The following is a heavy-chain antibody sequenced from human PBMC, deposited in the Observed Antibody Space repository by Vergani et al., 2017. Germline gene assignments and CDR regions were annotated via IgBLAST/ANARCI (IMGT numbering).Heavy chain of an antibody. CDR1: GGPFKNSA. J-gene: IGHJ6*02. V-gene: IGHV1-69*13. CDR3: ATPXLRFSYYYYYGMDV. D-gene: IGHD5-12*01. CDR2: IITFFGTT. Sequence: QVQLVQSGAEVKKPGSSVKVSCKASGGPFKNSAFSWVRQVPGQGLEWMGRIITFFGTTDYAQKFQGRFTIIADEFTKTVDMQLSNLRSEDTAVYYCATPXLRFSYYYYYGMDVWGQGTTVTVSS.